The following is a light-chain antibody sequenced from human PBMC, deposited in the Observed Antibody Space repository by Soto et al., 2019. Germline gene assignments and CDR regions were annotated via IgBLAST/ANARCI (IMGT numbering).Light chain of an antibody. CDR3: QQSYSTT. J-gene: IGKJ1*01. Sequence: DIQMTQSPSSLSSSVRYSFTITCRASQGIRNDLGWYQQKPGKAPKLLIYAASNLQSGVPSRFSGNGSGTDFALTISSLQPEDFATYYCQQSYSTTFGQGTKVDIK. CDR1: QGIRND. CDR2: AAS. V-gene: IGKV1-39*01.